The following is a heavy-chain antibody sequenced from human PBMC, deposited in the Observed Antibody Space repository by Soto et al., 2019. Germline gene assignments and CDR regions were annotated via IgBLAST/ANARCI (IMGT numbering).Heavy chain of an antibody. CDR2: TYYSGYT. D-gene: IGHD6-13*01. J-gene: IGHJ4*02. V-gene: IGHV4-31*03. Sequence: QVQLQESGPGLVKPSQTLSLSCTVSGGSIRSGGYYWTWIRQHPGKGLEWIGYTYYSGYTNYNPSLKSRVTISVDASKNQFSVKLSSVTAADTAVYYCARVLSTAAVDYWGPGTLVTVSS. CDR3: ARVLSTAAVDY. CDR1: GGSIRSGGYY.